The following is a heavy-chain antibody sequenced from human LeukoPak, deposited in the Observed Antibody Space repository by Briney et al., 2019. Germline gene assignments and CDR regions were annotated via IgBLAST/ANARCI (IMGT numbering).Heavy chain of an antibody. D-gene: IGHD2-2*01. CDR2: IIPIFGTA. CDR3: ARDRRVGSTRDYYYGMDV. V-gene: IGHV1-69*13. Sequence: SVKVSCKASGGTFNSYAISWVRQAPGQGLEWMGGIIPIFGTANYAQKFQGRVTITADESTSTAYMELSSLRSEDTAVYYCARDRRVGSTRDYYYGMDVWGQGTTVTVSS. J-gene: IGHJ6*02. CDR1: GGTFNSYA.